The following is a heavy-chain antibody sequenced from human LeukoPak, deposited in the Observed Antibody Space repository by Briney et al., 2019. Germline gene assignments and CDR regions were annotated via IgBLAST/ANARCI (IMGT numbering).Heavy chain of an antibody. V-gene: IGHV3-30*18. D-gene: IGHD6-19*01. J-gene: IGHJ4*02. Sequence: PGGSLRLSCAASGFTFSSYGMHWVRQAPGKGLEWVAVISYDGSNKYYADSVKGRFTISRDNSKNTLYLQMNSLRAEDTAVYYCAKYGTPGGLIAVAGYFDYWGQGTLVTVSS. CDR1: GFTFSSYG. CDR2: ISYDGSNK. CDR3: AKYGTPGGLIAVAGYFDY.